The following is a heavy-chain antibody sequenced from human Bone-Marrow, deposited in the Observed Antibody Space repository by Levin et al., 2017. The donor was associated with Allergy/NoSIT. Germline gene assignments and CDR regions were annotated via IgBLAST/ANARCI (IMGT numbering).Heavy chain of an antibody. Sequence: GSLRLSCTVSGGSISSYYWSWIRQPPGKGLEWIGYIYYSGSTNYNPSLKSRVTISVDTSKNQFSLKLSSVTAADTAVYYCASQIQLWDHVDYWGQGTLVTVSS. V-gene: IGHV4-59*08. CDR3: ASQIQLWDHVDY. J-gene: IGHJ4*02. CDR2: IYYSGST. CDR1: GGSISSYY. D-gene: IGHD5-18*01.